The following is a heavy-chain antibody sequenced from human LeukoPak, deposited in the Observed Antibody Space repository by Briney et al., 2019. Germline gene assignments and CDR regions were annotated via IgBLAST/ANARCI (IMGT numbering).Heavy chain of an antibody. V-gene: IGHV3-74*03. D-gene: IGHD3-10*01. J-gene: IGHJ4*02. CDR1: GFSFTRLW. CDR2: INVEGTTT. CDR3: ARGGEEPFGY. Sequence: GGSLRLSCAGSGFSFTRLWMHWVRQAPGKGLVWVSRINVEGTTTTYADSVEGRFTISRDENTLYLQMNHLRVDDTAVYYCARGGEEPFGYLGQGTLVTVSS.